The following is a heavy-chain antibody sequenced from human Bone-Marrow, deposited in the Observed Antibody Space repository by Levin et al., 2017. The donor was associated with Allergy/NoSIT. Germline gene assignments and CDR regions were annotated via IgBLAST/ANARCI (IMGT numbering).Heavy chain of an antibody. V-gene: IGHV3-30*18. CDR3: AKDGGVYWTEFDY. J-gene: IGHJ4*02. CDR2: ISTNPSLK. D-gene: IGHD1-1*01. CDR1: GFAFSNHA. Sequence: PGGSLRLSCAASGFAFSNHAMHWVRQAPGQGLEWLAVISTNPSLKFYRDSEEGRFPISRDNSKNTLYLQMDSLRPDDTAVYYCAKDGGVYWTEFDYWGQGTLVTVSS.